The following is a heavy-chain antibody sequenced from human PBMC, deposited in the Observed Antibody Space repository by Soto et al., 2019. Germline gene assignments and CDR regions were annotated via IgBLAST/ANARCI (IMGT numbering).Heavy chain of an antibody. CDR3: ARHHPPKQWLVFEGP. Sequence: SETLSLTCTVSGGSISSSSYYWGWIRQPPGKGLEWIGSIYYSGSTYYNPSLKSRVTISVDTSKNQFSLKLSSVTAADTAVYYCARHHPPKQWLVFEGPWGQGTLVTVSS. CDR2: IYYSGST. J-gene: IGHJ5*02. V-gene: IGHV4-39*01. D-gene: IGHD6-19*01. CDR1: GGSISSSSYY.